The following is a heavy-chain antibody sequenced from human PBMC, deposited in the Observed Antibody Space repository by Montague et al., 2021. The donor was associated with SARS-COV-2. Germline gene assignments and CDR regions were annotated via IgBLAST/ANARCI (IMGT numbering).Heavy chain of an antibody. CDR3: ARTSQYCTPTNCYLPNAMDV. J-gene: IGHJ6*02. CDR1: GYSITHAYY. CDR2: IWHGGST. D-gene: IGHD2-8*01. Sequence: SETLSLTCTVSGYSITHAYYWGWIRQPPGKGLEWIGNIWHGGSTYYNPSLKSRVTISVDTSNNQFSLKLTSVTAADTAVYYCARTSQYCTPTNCYLPNAMDVWGQGTTGTGS. V-gene: IGHV4-38-2*02.